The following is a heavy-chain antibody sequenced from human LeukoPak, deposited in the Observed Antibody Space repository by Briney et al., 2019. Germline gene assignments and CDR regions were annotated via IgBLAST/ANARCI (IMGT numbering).Heavy chain of an antibody. J-gene: IGHJ4*02. Sequence: GGSLRLSCAASGFTLSSYWMTWIRQAPGKGLEWVANNKEDGTDKYYLDSLKGRFTISRDNTTNSLFLQLNSLRAEDTAVYYCVRDRGWFHFDLWGQGTLVTVSS. CDR2: NKEDGTDK. CDR3: VRDRGWFHFDL. CDR1: GFTLSSYW. V-gene: IGHV3-7*01. D-gene: IGHD3-10*01.